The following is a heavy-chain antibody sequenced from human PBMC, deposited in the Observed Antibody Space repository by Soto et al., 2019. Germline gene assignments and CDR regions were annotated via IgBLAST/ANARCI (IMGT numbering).Heavy chain of an antibody. CDR3: ARPSHNDVVH. D-gene: IGHD1-1*01. CDR1: GYSFGNYW. Sequence: GESLKISCKASGYSFGNYWIGWVRPMPGKGLEWMAIINPGDSESIYSPSFQGQVTISADKAISTPYLQWNSLKGSETAMYYCARPSHNDVVHWCQRTPVPVSS. V-gene: IGHV5-51*01. J-gene: IGHJ4*02. CDR2: INPGDSES.